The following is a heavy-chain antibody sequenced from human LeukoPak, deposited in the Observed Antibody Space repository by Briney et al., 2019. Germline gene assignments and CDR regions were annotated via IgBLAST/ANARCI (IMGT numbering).Heavy chain of an antibody. CDR1: GGSISSGGYY. J-gene: IGHJ4*02. D-gene: IGHD6-6*01. V-gene: IGHV4-30-2*01. CDR3: ARAVYSSSSFDY. Sequence: PSETLSLTCTVSGGSISSGGYYWSWIRQPPGKGLEWIGYIYHSGSTYYNPSLKSRVTISVDRSKNQFSLKLSSVTAADTAVYYCARAVYSSSSFDYWGQGTLVTVSS. CDR2: IYHSGST.